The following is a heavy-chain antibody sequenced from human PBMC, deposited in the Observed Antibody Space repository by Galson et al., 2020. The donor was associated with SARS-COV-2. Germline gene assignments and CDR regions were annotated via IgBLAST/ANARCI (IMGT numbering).Heavy chain of an antibody. J-gene: IGHJ4*02. CDR1: GYTFNNHY. CDR2: ISPNGDST. Sequence: ASVKVSCKASGYTFNNHYMHWVRQAPGQGLEWMGIISPNGDSTRHAQKFQDRVTMTRDTSTSTLYMELSGLRSEDTALYFCARAPYCDSINCHKYYFDYWGQGTLVTVSS. D-gene: IGHD3-22*01. CDR3: ARAPYCDSINCHKYYFDY. V-gene: IGHV1-46*02.